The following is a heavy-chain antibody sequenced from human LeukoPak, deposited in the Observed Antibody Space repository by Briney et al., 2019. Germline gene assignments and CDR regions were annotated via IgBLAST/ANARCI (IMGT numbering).Heavy chain of an antibody. CDR3: AREGGSSGYLYYFDY. J-gene: IGHJ4*02. CDR2: IYSGGST. CDR1: GFTVSSNY. D-gene: IGHD3-22*01. Sequence: GGSLRLSCAASGFTVSSNYMSWVRQAPGKGLEWVSVIYSGGSTYYADSVKGRFTISRDNSKNTLYLQMNSLRAEDTAVYYCAREGGSSGYLYYFDYWGQGTLVTVSS. V-gene: IGHV3-53*01.